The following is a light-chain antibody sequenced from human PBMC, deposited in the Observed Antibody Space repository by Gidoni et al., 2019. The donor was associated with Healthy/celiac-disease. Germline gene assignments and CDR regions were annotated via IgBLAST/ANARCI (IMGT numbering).Light chain of an antibody. CDR3: QQYYSYPRT. Sequence: ALRMTQSSSSFSSSTGDRVTITCRASQGISSYFSWYQQKPGKAPKLLIYAAATLRSGVPSRFSGSGAGTDFTLTISSLQSEDFATYYCQQYYSYPRTFGQGTKVEIK. CDR2: AAA. J-gene: IGKJ1*01. CDR1: QGISSY. V-gene: IGKV1-8*01.